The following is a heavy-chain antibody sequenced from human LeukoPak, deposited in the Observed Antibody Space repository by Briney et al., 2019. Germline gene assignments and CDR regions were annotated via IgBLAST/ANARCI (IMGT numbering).Heavy chain of an antibody. CDR2: IGGSSRGNAI. CDR1: GFSFSSHE. V-gene: IGHV3-48*03. J-gene: IGHJ4*02. Sequence: GGSLRLSCAASGFSFSSHEMNWVRQAPGKGLEWVSYIGGSSRGNAITYADSVKGRFTISRDNAKNSLYLQMNSLRAEDTAVYYRATLRRDSSGYYPPIDYWGQGTLVTVSS. D-gene: IGHD3-22*01. CDR3: ATLRRDSSGYYPPIDY.